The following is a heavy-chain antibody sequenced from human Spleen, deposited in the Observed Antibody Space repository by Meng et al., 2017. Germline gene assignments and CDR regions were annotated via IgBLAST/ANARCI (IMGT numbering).Heavy chain of an antibody. CDR1: GYTFTGYY. J-gene: IGHJ5*02. CDR3: ARPLWFGTNWFDP. D-gene: IGHD3-10*01. Sequence: QVQRVQVGAEVTKPGASVKVSCKASGYTFTGYYMHWVRQAPGQGLEWMGWINPNSGGTNYAQKFQDRVTMTRDTSISTAYMELSRLRSDDTAVYYCARPLWFGTNWFDPWGQGTLVTVSS. V-gene: IGHV1-2*02. CDR2: INPNSGGT.